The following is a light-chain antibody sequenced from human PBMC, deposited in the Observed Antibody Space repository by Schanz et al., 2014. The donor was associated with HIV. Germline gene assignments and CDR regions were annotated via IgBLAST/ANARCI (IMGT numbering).Light chain of an antibody. Sequence: EIVLTQSPATLSLSPGERATLSCRASQSVSSYLAWYQQKPGQAPRLLIYGASTRATGIPDRFSGGESGTDFTLTISRVEPEDYAVYYCQQYGSSPWTFGQGTRVDVK. J-gene: IGKJ1*01. CDR3: QQYGSSPWT. CDR1: QSVSSY. V-gene: IGKV3-20*01. CDR2: GAS.